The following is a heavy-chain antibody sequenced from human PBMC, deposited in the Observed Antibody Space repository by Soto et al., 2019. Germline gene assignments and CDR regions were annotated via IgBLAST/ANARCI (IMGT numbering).Heavy chain of an antibody. CDR1: GGSIRSGGYY. CDR2: IYYSGNT. D-gene: IGHD5-18*01. CDR3: ARDRLMATAGTARHYFGLDV. J-gene: IGHJ6*02. Sequence: LSLTCTVSGGSIRSGGYYWSWVRQNPRRGLEWIGSIYYSGNTYYNPSLKSRLTISVDTSKNQFSLNLSSVTAADTAVYYCARDRLMATAGTARHYFGLDVWGQGTTVTVSS. V-gene: IGHV4-31*03.